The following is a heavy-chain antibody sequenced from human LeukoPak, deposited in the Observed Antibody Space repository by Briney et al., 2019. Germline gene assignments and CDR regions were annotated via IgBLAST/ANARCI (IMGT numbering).Heavy chain of an antibody. V-gene: IGHV4-61*01. J-gene: IGHJ5*02. Sequence: SETLSLTCTVSGGSISSRSYYWSWIRQAPGKGLEWIGYIYYSGSTNYNPSLKSRVTISVDTSKNQFSLKLSSVTAADTAVYYCARDGLYGSGTNWFDPWGQGTLVTVSS. CDR2: IYYSGST. D-gene: IGHD3-10*01. CDR3: ARDGLYGSGTNWFDP. CDR1: GGSISSRSYY.